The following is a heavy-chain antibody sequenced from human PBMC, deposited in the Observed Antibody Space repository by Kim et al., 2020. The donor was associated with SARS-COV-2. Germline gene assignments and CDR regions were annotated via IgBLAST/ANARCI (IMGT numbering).Heavy chain of an antibody. CDR1: GFTFSSYE. Sequence: GGSLRLSCAASGFTFSSYEMNWVRQAPGKGLEWVSYISSSGSTIYYADSVKGRFTISRDNAKNSLYLQMNSLRAEDTAVYYCARDSGLYSGYDYVYWGQGTLVTISS. CDR2: ISSSGSTI. J-gene: IGHJ4*02. V-gene: IGHV3-48*03. D-gene: IGHD5-12*01. CDR3: ARDSGLYSGYDYVY.